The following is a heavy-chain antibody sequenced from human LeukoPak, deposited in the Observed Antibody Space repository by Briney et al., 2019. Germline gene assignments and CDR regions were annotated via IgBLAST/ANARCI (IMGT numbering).Heavy chain of an antibody. J-gene: IGHJ6*02. D-gene: IGHD2-2*02. CDR3: ARTLDCSSTSCYTEPNYYYYGMDV. V-gene: IGHV1-69*13. CDR1: GGTFSSYA. Sequence: GASVKVSCKASGGTFSSYAISWVRQAPGQRLESMGGIIPIFGKANYAQKFQGRVTITADDSTSTAYMELSSLRSEDTAVYYCARTLDCSSTSCYTEPNYYYYGMDVWGQGTTVTVSS. CDR2: IIPIFGKA.